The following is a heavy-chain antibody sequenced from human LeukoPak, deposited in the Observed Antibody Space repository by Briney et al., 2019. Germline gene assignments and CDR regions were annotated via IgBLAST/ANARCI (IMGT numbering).Heavy chain of an antibody. J-gene: IGHJ4*02. Sequence: PGGSLRLSCAASGFTFSAYAITWVRQAPGKGLEWVAFIRYDGTDDYYGDSVKGRFTISRDNSKNTLYLQMNSLRTDDTAVYYCAKDEETTYGDYLSLAYWGQGTLVTVSS. V-gene: IGHV3-30*02. CDR1: GFTFSAYA. D-gene: IGHD4-17*01. CDR3: AKDEETTYGDYLSLAY. CDR2: IRYDGTDD.